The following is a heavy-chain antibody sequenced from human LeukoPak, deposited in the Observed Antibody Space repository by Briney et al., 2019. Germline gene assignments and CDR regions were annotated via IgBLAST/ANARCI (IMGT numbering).Heavy chain of an antibody. CDR2: IRYDGSNK. D-gene: IGHD1-26*01. CDR1: GFTFSSYG. J-gene: IGHJ4*02. V-gene: IGHV3-33*06. CDR3: AKDFVGRLDY. Sequence: GGSLRLSCAASGFTFSSYGMHWVRQAPGKGLEWVAVIRYDGSNKYYADSVKGRFTISRDNSKNTLYLQMNSLRAEDTAVYYCAKDFVGRLDYWGQGTLVTVSS.